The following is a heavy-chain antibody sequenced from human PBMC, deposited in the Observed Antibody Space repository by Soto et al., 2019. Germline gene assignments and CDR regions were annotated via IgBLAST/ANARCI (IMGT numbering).Heavy chain of an antibody. CDR3: ARDWGSGFYHFDH. CDR2: VSHSGST. J-gene: IGHJ4*02. CDR1: GYSISIGFS. V-gene: IGHV4-38-2*02. Sequence: SETLSLSCAVSGYSISIGFSWCWIRQPPGRGLEWIGSVSHSGSTYYNASLRSRVTISVDTSKNQFSLRLSSVTAADTAMYYCARDWGSGFYHFDHWGQGTLVTVSS. D-gene: IGHD6-19*01.